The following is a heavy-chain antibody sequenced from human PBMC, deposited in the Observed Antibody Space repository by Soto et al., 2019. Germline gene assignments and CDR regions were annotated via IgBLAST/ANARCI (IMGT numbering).Heavy chain of an antibody. CDR3: VRGGPVAGTNSSEAYHPFDF. V-gene: IGHV1-2*02. J-gene: IGHJ4*02. Sequence: GSSVKVSCKTSGYTFSDHYTHWVRQAPGQGLEWMGWINPNSGGTGYAEKFQGRVTMTRDTSISTAYMELNRLNSDDTAVYYCVRGGPVAGTNSSEAYHPFDFWGQGTLVTLSS. CDR2: INPNSGGT. CDR1: GYTFSDHY. D-gene: IGHD6-19*01.